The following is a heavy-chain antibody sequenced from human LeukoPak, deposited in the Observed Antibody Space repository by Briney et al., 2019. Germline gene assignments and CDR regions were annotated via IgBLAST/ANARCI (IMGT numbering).Heavy chain of an antibody. CDR3: AKDIGISGWYVGFDY. J-gene: IGHJ4*02. CDR1: GFTFDDYA. CDR2: ISWNSGSI. Sequence: GGSLRLSCAASGFTFDDYAMHWVRQAPGKGLEWVSGISWNSGSIGYADSVKGRFTISRDNAKNSLYLQMNSLRAEDMALYYCAKDIGISGWYVGFDYWGQGTLVTVSS. D-gene: IGHD6-19*01. V-gene: IGHV3-9*03.